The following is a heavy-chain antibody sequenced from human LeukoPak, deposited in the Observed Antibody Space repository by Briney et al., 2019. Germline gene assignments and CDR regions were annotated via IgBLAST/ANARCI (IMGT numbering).Heavy chain of an antibody. CDR3: AREIYDSSNLFDY. D-gene: IGHD3-22*01. CDR2: IIPILGIA. V-gene: IGHV1-69*10. CDR1: GYTFTNYG. Sequence: SVKVSCKASGYTFTNYGISWARQAPGQGLEWMGRIIPILGIANYAQKFQGRVTITADKSTSTAYMELSSLRSEDTAVYYCAREIYDSSNLFDYWGQGTLVTVSS. J-gene: IGHJ4*02.